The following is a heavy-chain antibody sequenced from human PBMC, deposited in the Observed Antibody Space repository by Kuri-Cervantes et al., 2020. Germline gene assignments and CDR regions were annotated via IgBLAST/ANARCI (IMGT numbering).Heavy chain of an antibody. V-gene: IGHV1-69*13. D-gene: IGHD6-13*01. CDR2: IIPIFGTA. Sequence: SVKVSCKASGGTFSSYAISWVRQAPGQGLEWMGGIIPIFGTANYAQKFQGRVTITADESTSTAYMEPSSLRSEDTAVYYCATRYSSSWYGGNLIGGGMDVWGQGTTVTVSS. CDR1: GGTFSSYA. CDR3: ATRYSSSWYGGNLIGGGMDV. J-gene: IGHJ6*02.